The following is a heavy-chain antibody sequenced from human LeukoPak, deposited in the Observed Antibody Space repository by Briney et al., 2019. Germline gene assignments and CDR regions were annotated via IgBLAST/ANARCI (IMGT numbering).Heavy chain of an antibody. CDR3: ARFMSSGYLANGFGY. Sequence: SVKVSCKASGGTFSSYAISWVRQAPGQGLEWMGGIIPIFGTANYAQKFQGRVTITADESTSTAYMELSSLRSEDTAVYYCARFMSSGYLANGFGYWGQGTLVTVSS. CDR1: GGTFSSYA. V-gene: IGHV1-69*13. CDR2: IIPIFGTA. D-gene: IGHD3-22*01. J-gene: IGHJ4*02.